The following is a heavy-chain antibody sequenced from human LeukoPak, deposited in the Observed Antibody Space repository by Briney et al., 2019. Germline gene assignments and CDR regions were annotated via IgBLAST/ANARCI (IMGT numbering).Heavy chain of an antibody. J-gene: IGHJ4*02. Sequence: GGSLRLSCAPSGFTLSDYFMSWLRQAPGRGVEWVSYISGSGDIRYYADSAKGRFTISRDNAKNSVFLQTNSLRAEDTAGYYCTRDWNYYDSSGYYWGQGTLVAVSS. CDR3: TRDWNYYDSSGYY. V-gene: IGHV3-11*04. CDR2: ISGSGDIR. CDR1: GFTLSDYF. D-gene: IGHD3-22*01.